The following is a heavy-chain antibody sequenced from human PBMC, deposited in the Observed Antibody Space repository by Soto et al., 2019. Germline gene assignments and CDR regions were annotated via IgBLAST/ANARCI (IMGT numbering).Heavy chain of an antibody. CDR2: IYHSGST. J-gene: IGHJ4*02. D-gene: IGHD6-13*01. CDR3: ARVSATAGDY. CDR1: GYYISSGYY. Sequence: SETLSLTCTVSGYYISSGYYWGLIRQPPGKGLEWIWSIYHSGSTYYNPSPKSRVTISVDTSKNQFSLKLSSVTAADTAVYYCARVSATAGDYWGQGALVTVSS. V-gene: IGHV4-38-2*02.